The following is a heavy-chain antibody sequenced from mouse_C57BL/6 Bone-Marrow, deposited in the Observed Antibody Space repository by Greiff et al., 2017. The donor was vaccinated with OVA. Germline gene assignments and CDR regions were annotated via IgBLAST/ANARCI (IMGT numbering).Heavy chain of an antibody. CDR1: GYTFTGYW. D-gene: IGHD1-1*01. V-gene: IGHV1-9*01. CDR3: ASGRVPH. Sequence: QVQLQQSGAELMKPGASVKLSCKATGYTFTGYWIEWVKQRPGHGLEWIGEILPGRGSTKYNEKFKGKATFTADTSSTTAYKQLSSLSAEDSAVCYCASGRVPHWGKGTTLTVSS. J-gene: IGHJ2*01. CDR2: ILPGRGST.